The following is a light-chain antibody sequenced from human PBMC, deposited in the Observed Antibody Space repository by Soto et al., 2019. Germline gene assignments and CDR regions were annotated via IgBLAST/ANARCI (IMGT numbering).Light chain of an antibody. CDR1: QSVSSN. Sequence: EIVMTQSPATLSVSPGERATLSCRASQSVSSNLAWYQQKPGQAPRLLIYGASTRAAGIPARFSGSRSGTEFTLTISSLQSEDFALYYSQQYNNWPPTFGQGTRLEI. J-gene: IGKJ5*01. V-gene: IGKV3-15*01. CDR2: GAS. CDR3: QQYNNWPPT.